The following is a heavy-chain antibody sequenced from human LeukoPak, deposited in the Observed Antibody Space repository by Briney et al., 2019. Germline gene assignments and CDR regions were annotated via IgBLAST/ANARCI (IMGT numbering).Heavy chain of an antibody. Sequence: SETLSLTCAVFGGSFSGNYWSYIRQPPGKGLEWIGEINHSGSTNYNPSLKSRVTISVDTSKNQFSLMLTSVTAADTAVYYCARGSTTVPHYFDYWGRGTLVTVSS. CDR3: ARGSTTVPHYFDY. D-gene: IGHD4-17*01. V-gene: IGHV4-34*01. J-gene: IGHJ4*02. CDR2: INHSGST. CDR1: GGSFSGNY.